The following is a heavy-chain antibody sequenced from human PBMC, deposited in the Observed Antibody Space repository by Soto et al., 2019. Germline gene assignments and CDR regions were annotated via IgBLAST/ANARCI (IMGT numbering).Heavy chain of an antibody. D-gene: IGHD5-18*01. CDR1: GFTFSSYG. V-gene: IGHV3-30*18. J-gene: IGHJ6*02. CDR2: ISYDGTDK. CDR3: VKERYAQLWLEDYGMDV. Sequence: QVQLVESGGGVVQPGRSLRLSCAASGFTFSSYGVHWVRQAPGKGLEWVALISYDGTDKYYADSVKGRFTISRDNSKKTLDLQMSSLGPEDTAVYYCVKERYAQLWLEDYGMDVWGQGTTVTV.